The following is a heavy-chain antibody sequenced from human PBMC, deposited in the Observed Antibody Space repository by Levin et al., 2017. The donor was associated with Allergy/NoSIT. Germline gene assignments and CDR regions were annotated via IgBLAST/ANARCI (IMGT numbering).Heavy chain of an antibody. J-gene: IGHJ6*02. D-gene: IGHD6-19*01. CDR3: ARGGNIAVAGGYYYYGMDV. V-gene: IGHV1-46*01. Sequence: ASVKVSCKASGYTFTSYHMHWVRQAPGEGLEWMGIINPSGGDTNYAQKFQGRVAMTRDTSTSTVYMELSSLRSEDTAVYYCARGGNIAVAGGYYYYGMDVWGQGPTVTGSS. CDR1: GYTFTSYH. CDR2: INPSGGDT.